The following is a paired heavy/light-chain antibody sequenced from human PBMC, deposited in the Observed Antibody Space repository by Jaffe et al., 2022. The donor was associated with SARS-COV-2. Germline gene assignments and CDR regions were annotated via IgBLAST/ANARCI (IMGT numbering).Light chain of an antibody. V-gene: IGLV1-44*01. Sequence: QSVVTQPPSASGAPGQRVTISCSGSSSNIGSNTVNWYQQLPGTAPKVLIYNNNERPSGVPDRFSGSKSGTSASLAISGLQSEDEADYYCVTWDDSLHAWVFGGGTKMAVL. CDR1: SSNIGSNT. CDR3: VTWDDSLHAWV. J-gene: IGLJ3*02. CDR2: NNN.
Heavy chain of an antibody. J-gene: IGHJ5*02. CDR1: GFTFDDYA. V-gene: IGHV3-9*01. D-gene: IGHD1-1*01. Sequence: EVQLVESGGGFVQPGRSLRLSCAASGFTFDDYAMHWVRQVPGKGLEWVSSISWNGVAIGYADSVKGRFTISRDNAKNALYLQVNSLRVEDTALYYCTKASCSSINCYGGWFDPWGQGTLVTVSS. CDR2: ISWNGVAI. CDR3: TKASCSSINCYGGWFDP.